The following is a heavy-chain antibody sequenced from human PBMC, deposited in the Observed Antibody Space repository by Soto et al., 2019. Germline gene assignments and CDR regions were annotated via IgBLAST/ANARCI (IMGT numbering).Heavy chain of an antibody. V-gene: IGHV3-21*01. CDR3: TRDASRDSSARGWFDP. CDR1: GXTFRSFT. J-gene: IGHJ5*02. CDR2: IISNSAYI. Sequence: GSLRLCCAASGXTFRSFTMNWVRQAPGKGPEWVSTIISNSAYIYYTDELRGRFTISRENAKNSLHLQMNSLRAEDTAVYYCTRDASRDSSARGWFDPWGPGTLGTVSS. D-gene: IGHD6-13*01.